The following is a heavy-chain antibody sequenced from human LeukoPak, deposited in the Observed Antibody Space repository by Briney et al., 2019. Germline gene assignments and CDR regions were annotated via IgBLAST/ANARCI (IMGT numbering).Heavy chain of an antibody. J-gene: IGHJ5*02. CDR1: GGSFSGYY. V-gene: IGHV4-34*01. CDR3: ASQYCSGGSCYHGGADWFDP. D-gene: IGHD2-15*01. CDR2: INHSGST. Sequence: SETLSLTCAAYGGSFSGYYWSWIRQPPGKGLEWIGEINHSGSTNYNPSLKSRVTISVDTSKNQFSLKLSSVTAADTAVYYCASQYCSGGSCYHGGADWFDPWGQGTLVTVSS.